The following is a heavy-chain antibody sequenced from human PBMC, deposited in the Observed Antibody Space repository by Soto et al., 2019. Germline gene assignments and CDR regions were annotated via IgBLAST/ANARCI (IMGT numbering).Heavy chain of an antibody. J-gene: IGHJ5*02. CDR1: GGSFSGYY. CDR3: ARERRLQWLVHLDP. CDR2: INHSGST. Sequence: QVQLQQWGAGLLKPSETLSLTCAVYGGSFSGYYWSWIRQPPGKGLEWIGEINHSGSTNYNPSLKSRVTISVDTSKNQFSLKLSSVTAADTAVYYCARERRLQWLVHLDPCGKGTLVTVSS. D-gene: IGHD6-19*01. V-gene: IGHV4-34*01.